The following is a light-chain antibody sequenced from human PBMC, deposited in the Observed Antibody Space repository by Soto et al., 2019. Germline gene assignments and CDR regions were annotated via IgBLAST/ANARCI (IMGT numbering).Light chain of an antibody. CDR1: QSFRGL. V-gene: IGKV3-11*01. CDR3: QQYHIYSWT. J-gene: IGKJ1*01. CDR2: DAY. Sequence: EVVLTQSPVTLSXXPGSRATLSCRASQSFRGLLAWYQQKPGQAPRLLIYDAYNRATGIPPRFSGSGSGTEFSLTINSLQADDFATYYCQQYHIYSWTFGQGTKVDVK.